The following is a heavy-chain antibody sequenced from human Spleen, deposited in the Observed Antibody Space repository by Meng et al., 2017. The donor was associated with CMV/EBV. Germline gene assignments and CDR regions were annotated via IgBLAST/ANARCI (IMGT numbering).Heavy chain of an antibody. Sequence: VSNNSTAWNWIRQSPSRGLEWLGRTYYRSKWSNDYAVSVKSRITINPDTSKNHLSLTMTSVTAEDTAIYYCARVREHTSLGNYWFDPWGQGALVTVSS. CDR3: ARVREHTSLGNYWFDP. J-gene: IGHJ5*02. D-gene: IGHD5-18*01. CDR2: TYYRSKWSN. V-gene: IGHV6-1*01. CDR1: VSNNSTA.